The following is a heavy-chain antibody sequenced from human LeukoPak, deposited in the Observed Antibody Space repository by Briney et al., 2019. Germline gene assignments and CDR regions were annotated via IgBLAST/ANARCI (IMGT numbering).Heavy chain of an antibody. Sequence: GGSLRLSCAASGFTFSSYAMSWVRQAPGKGLEWVSAISGSGGSTYYADSVKGRFTISRDNSKNTLYLQMNSLRAEDTAVYYCAAPYYYVSSGYYYDGAFDIWGQGTMVTVSS. D-gene: IGHD3-22*01. J-gene: IGHJ3*02. CDR1: GFTFSSYA. V-gene: IGHV3-23*01. CDR2: ISGSGGST. CDR3: AAPYYYVSSGYYYDGAFDI.